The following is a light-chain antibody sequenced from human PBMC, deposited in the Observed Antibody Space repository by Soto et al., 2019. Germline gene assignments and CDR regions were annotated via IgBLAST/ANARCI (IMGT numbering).Light chain of an antibody. CDR3: QQYCSSGT. V-gene: IGKV3-20*01. CDR2: GAS. Sequence: IVLKQSPGTLSLSQGERATLSCRASQSVSNNYLAWYQQTPRHAPSLLIYGASNRATGIPDRFSGSGSGTDFTLTISRLEPEDFAVYYCQQYCSSGTFGQGTKVDI. CDR1: QSVSNNY. J-gene: IGKJ1*01.